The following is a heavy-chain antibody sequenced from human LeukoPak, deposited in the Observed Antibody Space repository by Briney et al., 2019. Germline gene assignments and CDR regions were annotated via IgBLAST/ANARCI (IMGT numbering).Heavy chain of an antibody. CDR1: GGSISSSSYY. D-gene: IGHD3-22*01. J-gene: IGHJ4*02. V-gene: IGHV4-39*01. CDR2: IYYSGST. Sequence: PSETLSLTCTVSGGSISSSSYYWGWIRQPPGKGLEWVGSIYYSGSTYYNPSLKSRVTISVDTSKNQFSLKLSSVTAADTAVYYCARRKATMILEYWGQGTLVTVSS. CDR3: ARRKATMILEY.